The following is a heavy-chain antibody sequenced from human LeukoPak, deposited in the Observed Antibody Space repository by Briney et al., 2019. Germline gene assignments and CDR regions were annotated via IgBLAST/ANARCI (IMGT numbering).Heavy chain of an antibody. CDR2: IKQDGSET. Sequence: GGSLRLSCAASGFTFSSNWMGWVRQAPGKGLEWVANIKQDGSETYYVDSVKGRFTISRDNAKNSLYLQMSSLRAEDTAVYYCAKWGYSSGWPYLDYWGQGTLVTVSS. D-gene: IGHD6-19*01. CDR1: GFTFSSNW. CDR3: AKWGYSSGWPYLDY. V-gene: IGHV3-7*02. J-gene: IGHJ4*02.